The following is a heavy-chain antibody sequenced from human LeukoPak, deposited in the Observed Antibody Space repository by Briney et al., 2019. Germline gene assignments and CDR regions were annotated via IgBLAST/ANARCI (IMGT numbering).Heavy chain of an antibody. CDR3: AGGYCSGGTCPYYFDY. J-gene: IGHJ4*02. CDR2: ISPDSGGT. Sequence: ASVKVSCKASGYTFTGYYIHWVRQAPGQGLEWMGRISPDSGGTNYAQKFQVRVTMTRDTSISTAYMELSRLTSDDTAVYYCAGGYCSGGTCPYYFDYWGQGTLVTVSS. CDR1: GYTFTGYY. D-gene: IGHD2-15*01. V-gene: IGHV1-2*06.